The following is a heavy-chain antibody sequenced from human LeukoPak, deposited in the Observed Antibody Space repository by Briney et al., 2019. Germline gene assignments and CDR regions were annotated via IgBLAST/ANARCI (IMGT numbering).Heavy chain of an antibody. Sequence: HTGGSLRLSCAASGFTFSSYGMHWVLQAPGKGLEWVAFIRYDGSNKYYIDSVKGRFTLSRDNSKNTLYLQMNSLRAEDTAVYYCAKDRISGYSFGLVGMDVWGQGTTVTVSS. D-gene: IGHD5-18*01. CDR3: AKDRISGYSFGLVGMDV. CDR2: IRYDGSNK. CDR1: GFTFSSYG. V-gene: IGHV3-30*02. J-gene: IGHJ6*02.